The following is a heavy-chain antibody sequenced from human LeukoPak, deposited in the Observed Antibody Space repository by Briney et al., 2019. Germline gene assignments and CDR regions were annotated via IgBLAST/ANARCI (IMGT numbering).Heavy chain of an antibody. V-gene: IGHV1-2*02. D-gene: IGHD4-17*01. CDR1: GYTFTGYY. CDR2: INPNSGGT. CDR3: ASSTNDYGDSRGAFDI. Sequence: GASVKVSCKASGYTFTGYYMHWVRQAPGQGLEWMGWINPNSGGTNYAQKFQGRVTMTRDTSTSTAYMELSRLRSDDTAVYYCASSTNDYGDSRGAFDIWGQGTMVTVSS. J-gene: IGHJ3*02.